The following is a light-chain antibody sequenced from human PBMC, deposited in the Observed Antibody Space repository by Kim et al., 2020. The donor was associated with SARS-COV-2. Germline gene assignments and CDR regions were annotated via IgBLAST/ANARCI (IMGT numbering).Light chain of an antibody. CDR3: QQYSNWPYT. CDR2: GAS. CDR1: QSVGSN. J-gene: IGKJ2*01. Sequence: SVSPGERATLSCRASQSVGSNLAWYQQKPGQAPRLLIYGASTRATGIPARFSGIGSGTEFTLTISSLQSEDFAVYYCQQYSNWPYTFGQGPSWRS. V-gene: IGKV3-15*01.